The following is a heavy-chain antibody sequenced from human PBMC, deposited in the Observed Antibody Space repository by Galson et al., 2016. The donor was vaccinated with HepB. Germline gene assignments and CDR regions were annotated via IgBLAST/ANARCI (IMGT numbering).Heavy chain of an antibody. V-gene: IGHV3-30-3*01. CDR2: MAYDGNNK. CDR3: ARGGGAAVGTGRFDP. D-gene: IGHD6-13*01. CDR1: GSTFGASP. Sequence: SLRLSCAASGSTFGASPMHWVRQAPGKGLEWVAVMAYDGNNKYSESVRGRFTISRDNSMNTLYLEMNSLRPDDTAVYYCARGGGAAVGTGRFDPWGQGTLVTVSS. J-gene: IGHJ5*02.